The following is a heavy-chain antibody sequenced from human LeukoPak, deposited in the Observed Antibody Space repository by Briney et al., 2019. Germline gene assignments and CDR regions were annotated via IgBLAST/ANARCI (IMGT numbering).Heavy chain of an antibody. CDR1: GYTFTSYD. V-gene: IGHV1-8*01. CDR2: RNPNSGNT. CDR3: ATGYSSSWYPKNWYFDL. J-gene: IGHJ2*01. Sequence: ASVKLSCEVSGYTFTSYDINWVRQAAGQGLEWMGWRNPNSGNTGYAQKFQGRVTMTRNTSISTAYMELSSLRSEDTAVYYCATGYSSSWYPKNWYFDLWGRGTLVTVSS. D-gene: IGHD6-13*01.